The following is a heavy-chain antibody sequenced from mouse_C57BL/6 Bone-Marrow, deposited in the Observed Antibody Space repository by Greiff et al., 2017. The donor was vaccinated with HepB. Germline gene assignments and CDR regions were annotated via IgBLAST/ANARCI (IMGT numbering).Heavy chain of an antibody. CDR2: ISDGGSYT. J-gene: IGHJ4*01. V-gene: IGHV5-4*01. CDR3: ARDRTTVVAPYYAMDY. CDR1: GFTFSSYA. Sequence: EVKVVESGGGLVKPGGSLKLSCAASGFTFSSYAMSWVRQTPEKRLEWVATISDGGSYTYYPDNVKGRFTISRDNAKNNLYLQMSHLKSEDTAMYYCARDRTTVVAPYYAMDYWGQGTSVTVSS. D-gene: IGHD1-1*01.